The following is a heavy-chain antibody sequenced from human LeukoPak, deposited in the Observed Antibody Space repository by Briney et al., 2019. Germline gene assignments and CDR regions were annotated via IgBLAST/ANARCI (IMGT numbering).Heavy chain of an antibody. Sequence: GGSLRLSCAVSGLIFRIYWMSCVRQAPGKGMEWVANINQDGSEKYFVDSVKGRFTISRDNAKNSLHLQMNTLRAEDTAVYYCARERDGRFFDYWGQETLVTVSS. CDR2: INQDGSEK. V-gene: IGHV3-7*01. CDR1: GLIFRIYW. J-gene: IGHJ4*02. D-gene: IGHD5-24*01. CDR3: ARERDGRFFDY.